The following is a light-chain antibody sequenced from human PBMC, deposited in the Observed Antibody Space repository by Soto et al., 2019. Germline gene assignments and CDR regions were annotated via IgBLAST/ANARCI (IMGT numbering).Light chain of an antibody. CDR3: SSYSFTTSLYV. CDR1: SSDVGAYNY. J-gene: IGLJ1*01. Sequence: QSALTQPASVSGSPGQSITISCTGTSSDVGAYNYVSWYQQHPGKAPKLMIYEVSNRPSGVSNRFSGSKSGNTASLTISGLQAEDEADYYCSSYSFTTSLYVFGTGTKVTVL. CDR2: EVS. V-gene: IGLV2-14*01.